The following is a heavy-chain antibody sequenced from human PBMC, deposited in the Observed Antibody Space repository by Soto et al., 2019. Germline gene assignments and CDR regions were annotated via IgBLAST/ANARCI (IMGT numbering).Heavy chain of an antibody. CDR2: IKQGESEK. CDR3: ARLYYYDSSGYYRGKGYFHH. CDR1: GFTFSSYW. Sequence: GGSLRLSCAASGFTFSSYWMSWVRQAPGKGLEWVANIKQGESEKYYVDSVKGRFTISRDNAKNSLYLQMNSLRAEDTAVYYCARLYYYDSSGYYRGKGYFHHWGRGTLVTVSS. V-gene: IGHV3-7*01. D-gene: IGHD3-22*01. J-gene: IGHJ1*01.